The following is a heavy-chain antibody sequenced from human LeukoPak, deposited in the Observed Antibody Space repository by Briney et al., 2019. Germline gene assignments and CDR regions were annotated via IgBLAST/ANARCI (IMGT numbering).Heavy chain of an antibody. D-gene: IGHD1-26*01. CDR3: ARNANRGSTFDY. CDR2: IYHSGST. J-gene: IGHJ4*02. Sequence: PSETLSLTCVVSGYSISSGYYWGWIRQPPGKGLEWIGSIYHSGSTYYNPSLKSRVTISVDTSKNQFSLKLSSLTAADTAMHYCARNANRGSTFDYWGQGTLVTVSS. CDR1: GYSISSGYY. V-gene: IGHV4-38-2*01.